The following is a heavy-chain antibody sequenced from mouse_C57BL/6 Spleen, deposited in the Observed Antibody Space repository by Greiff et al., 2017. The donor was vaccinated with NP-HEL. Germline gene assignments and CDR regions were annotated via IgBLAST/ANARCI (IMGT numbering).Heavy chain of an antibody. CDR3: TSYAMDY. V-gene: IGHV1-15*01. CDR1: GYTFPDYE. Sequence: QVQLKESGAELVRPGASVTLSCKASGYTFPDYEMHWVKQTPVHGLEWIGAIDPETGGTAYNQKFKGKAILTADKSSSTAYMALRSLTSEDSAVYYCTSYAMDYWGQGTSVTVSS. CDR2: IDPETGGT. J-gene: IGHJ4*01.